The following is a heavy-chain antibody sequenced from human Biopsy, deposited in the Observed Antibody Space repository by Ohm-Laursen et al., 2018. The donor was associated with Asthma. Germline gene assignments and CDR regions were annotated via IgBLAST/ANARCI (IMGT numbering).Heavy chain of an antibody. V-gene: IGHV3-9*01. CDR1: GFTFDDFA. Sequence: SLRLSCSASGFTFDDFAMHWVRQAPGKGLEWVASVSWNSRDIAYADSMKGRFTISRDNAKSTLYLQMSRLRTDDTAVYYCAKRRGYSDLTDFDHWGQGTLVTVSS. J-gene: IGHJ4*02. D-gene: IGHD3-3*01. CDR2: VSWNSRDI. CDR3: AKRRGYSDLTDFDH.